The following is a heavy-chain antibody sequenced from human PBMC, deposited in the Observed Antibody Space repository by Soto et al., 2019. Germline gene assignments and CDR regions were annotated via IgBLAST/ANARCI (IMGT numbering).Heavy chain of an antibody. J-gene: IGHJ4*02. D-gene: IGHD6-19*01. CDR3: AKDKDSSGWYRYFDY. V-gene: IGHV3-30*18. CDR2: ISYDGSNK. CDR1: GFTFSSYG. Sequence: TGGSLRLSCAASGFTFSSYGMHWVRQAPGKGLEWVAVISYDGSNKYYADSVKGRFTISRDNSKNTLYLQMNSLRAEDTAVYYCAKDKDSSGWYRYFDYWGQGTLVTVS.